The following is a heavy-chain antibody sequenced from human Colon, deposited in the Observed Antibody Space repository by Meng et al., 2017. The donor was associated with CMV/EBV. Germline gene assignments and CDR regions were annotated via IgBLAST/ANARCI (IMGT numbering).Heavy chain of an antibody. CDR2: ISHDGRLT. J-gene: IGHJ3*02. CDR3: RSSRYCSSTSCYTGTSDAFDI. Sequence: GESLKISCAASGFTFSGHWMHWVRLVPGRGMLWVADISHDGRLTMYADSVKGRFSISRDNAKNTLYLQMHSLRADDTAVYYCRSSRYCSSTSCYTGTSDAFDIWGQGTMVTVSS. D-gene: IGHD2-2*02. V-gene: IGHV3-74*03. CDR1: GFTFSGHW.